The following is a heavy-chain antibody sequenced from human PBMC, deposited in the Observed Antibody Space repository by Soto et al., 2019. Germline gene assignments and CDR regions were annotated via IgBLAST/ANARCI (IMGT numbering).Heavy chain of an antibody. CDR1: GGSISSYY. V-gene: IGHV4-59*01. J-gene: IGHJ4*02. Sequence: QVQLQESGPGLVKPSETLSLTCTVSGGSISSYYWSWIRQPPGKGPEWIGYIYYSGSTNYNPSLKSRVTISVDSSKNQFSLKLSCVTAADTAVYYCARGATRIAVAQYFDYWGQGTLVTVSS. CDR3: ARGATRIAVAQYFDY. CDR2: IYYSGST. D-gene: IGHD6-19*01.